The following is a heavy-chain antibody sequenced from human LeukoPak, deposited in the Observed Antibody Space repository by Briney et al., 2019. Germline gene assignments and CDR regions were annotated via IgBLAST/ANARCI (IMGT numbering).Heavy chain of an antibody. CDR3: ARQSITGTILSVYYFDY. Sequence: SETLSLTRTVSGGSISSSSYYWGWIRQPPGKGLEWIGSIYYSGSTYYNPSLKSRVTISVDTSKNQFSLKLSSVTAADTAVYYCARQSITGTILSVYYFDYWGQGSLVTVSS. CDR1: GGSISSSSYY. D-gene: IGHD1-7*01. CDR2: IYYSGST. V-gene: IGHV4-39*01. J-gene: IGHJ4*02.